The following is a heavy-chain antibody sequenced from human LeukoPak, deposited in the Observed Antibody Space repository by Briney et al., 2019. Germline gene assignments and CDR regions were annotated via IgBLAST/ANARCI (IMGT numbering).Heavy chain of an antibody. CDR1: GFTFSGSA. J-gene: IGHJ4*02. CDR3: TTYNDYGDYAQREGFDY. D-gene: IGHD4-17*01. CDR2: IRSKANSYAT. V-gene: IGHV3-73*01. Sequence: PGGSLKLSCAASGFTFSGSAMHWVRQASGKGLEWVGRIRSKANSYATAYAASVKGRFTTSRDDSKNTAYLQMNSLKTEDTAVYYCTTYNDYGDYAQREGFDYWGQGTLVTVSS.